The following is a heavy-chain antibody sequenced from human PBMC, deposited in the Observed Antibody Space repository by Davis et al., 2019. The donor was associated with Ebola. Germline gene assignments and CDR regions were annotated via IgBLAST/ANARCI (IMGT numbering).Heavy chain of an antibody. CDR1: GFTFNKYG. D-gene: IGHD2-21*02. Sequence: GESLKISCAASGFTFNKYGMSWVRQALGKGLEWVAAVSSKGGIYYADSVKGRFTVSRDSSKDTLFLQMDSLREEDTAVYYCAKEMEVTKPYDYWGQGTPVTVSS. J-gene: IGHJ4*02. CDR3: AKEMEVTKPYDY. V-gene: IGHV3-23*01. CDR2: VSSKGGI.